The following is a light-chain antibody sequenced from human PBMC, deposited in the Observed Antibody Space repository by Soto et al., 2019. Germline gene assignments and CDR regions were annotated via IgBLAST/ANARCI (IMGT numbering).Light chain of an antibody. V-gene: IGLV2-14*03. J-gene: IGLJ2*01. CDR3: SSCTTSTTMI. CDR1: SSDIGAYNF. CDR2: DVN. Sequence: QSALTQPASLSGSPGQSITISCTGTSSDIGAYNFVSWYQQHPGKAPKLMLYDVNIRPSGVSNRFSGSKSGNTASLTISGLQAEDEDDYYCSSCTTSTTMIFGGGTQLTVL.